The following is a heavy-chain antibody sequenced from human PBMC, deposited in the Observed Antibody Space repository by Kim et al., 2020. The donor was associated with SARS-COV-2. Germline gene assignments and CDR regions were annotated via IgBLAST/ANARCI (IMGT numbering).Heavy chain of an antibody. CDR1: GFTVSSNY. Sequence: GGSLRLSCAASGFTVSSNYMSWVRQAPGKGLEWVSVIYSGGSTYYADSVKGRFTISRDNSKNTLYLQMNSLRAEDTAVYYCARDNSSSWRDWYFDLWGRGTLVTVSS. V-gene: IGHV3-53*01. D-gene: IGHD6-13*01. CDR3: ARDNSSSWRDWYFDL. CDR2: IYSGGST. J-gene: IGHJ2*01.